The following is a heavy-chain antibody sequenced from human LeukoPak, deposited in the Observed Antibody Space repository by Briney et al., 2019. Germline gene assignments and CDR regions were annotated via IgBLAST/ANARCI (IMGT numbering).Heavy chain of an antibody. CDR1: GYTFTSYV. CDR2: ISTYNGNT. J-gene: IGHJ4*02. CDR3: ARGSTRWLQAYYFDY. D-gene: IGHD5-24*01. Sequence: ASVKVSCKASGYTFTSYVISWVRQAPGQGLEWMGWISTYNGNTNYAQKFQGRVTMTTDTSTSTAYMELRSLRSDDTAVYYCARGSTRWLQAYYFDYWGQGTLVTVSS. V-gene: IGHV1-18*01.